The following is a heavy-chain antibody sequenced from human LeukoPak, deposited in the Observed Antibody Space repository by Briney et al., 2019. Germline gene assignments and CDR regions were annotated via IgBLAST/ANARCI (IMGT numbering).Heavy chain of an antibody. CDR1: GGSISSSGYY. D-gene: IGHD6-6*01. CDR2: IYYVGST. Sequence: SETLSLTCTVSGGSISSSGYYWGWIRQPPGKGLEWIGNIYYVGSTYYNPSLNSRVTISVDTSKNQFSLRLNSVTAADTAVYYCARDLVLYSSSSVNWFDPWGQGTLVTVSS. J-gene: IGHJ5*02. V-gene: IGHV4-39*07. CDR3: ARDLVLYSSSSVNWFDP.